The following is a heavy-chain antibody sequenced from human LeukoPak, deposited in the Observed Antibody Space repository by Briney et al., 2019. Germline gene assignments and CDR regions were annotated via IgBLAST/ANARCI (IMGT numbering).Heavy chain of an antibody. V-gene: IGHV4-59*01. J-gene: IGHJ5*02. CDR3: ARDGLGATQYYNWFDP. CDR1: GGSISSYY. CDR2: IYYSGST. Sequence: PSETLSLTCTVSGGSISSYYWSWIRQPPGKGLEWIGYIYYSGSTNYNPSLKSRVTISVDTSKNQFSLKLSSVTAADTAVYYCARDGLGATQYYNWFDPWGQGTLVTVSS. D-gene: IGHD1-26*01.